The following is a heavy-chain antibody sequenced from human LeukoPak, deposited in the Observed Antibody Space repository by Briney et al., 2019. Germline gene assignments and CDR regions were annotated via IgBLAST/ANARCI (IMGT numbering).Heavy chain of an antibody. CDR3: AKVTTSYYYYGMDV. CDR2: IIPIFGTA. D-gene: IGHD4-11*01. Sequence: ASVKVSCKASGGTFSSYAISWVRQASGQGLEWMGGIIPIFGTANYAQKFQGRVTITADESTSTAYMELSSLRSEDTAVYYCAKVTTSYYYYGMDVWGQGTTVTVSS. J-gene: IGHJ6*02. V-gene: IGHV1-69*13. CDR1: GGTFSSYA.